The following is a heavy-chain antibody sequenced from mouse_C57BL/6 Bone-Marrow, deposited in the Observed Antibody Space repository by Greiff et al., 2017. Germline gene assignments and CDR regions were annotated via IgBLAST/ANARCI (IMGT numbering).Heavy chain of an antibody. V-gene: IGHV1-81*01. CDR3: AREGYYGNYAMDY. CDR2: IYPRSGNT. Sequence: QVQLQQSGAELARPGASVKLSCKASGYTFTSYGISWVKQRTGQGLEWIGEIYPRSGNTYYNEKFKGKATLTADKSSSTAYMELRSLTSEDSSVYFCAREGYYGNYAMDYWGQGTSVTVAS. D-gene: IGHD1-1*01. CDR1: GYTFTSYG. J-gene: IGHJ4*01.